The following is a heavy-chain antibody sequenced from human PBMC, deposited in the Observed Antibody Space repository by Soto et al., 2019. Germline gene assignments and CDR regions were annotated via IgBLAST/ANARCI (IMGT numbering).Heavy chain of an antibody. CDR3: ARQFTMATETPDNDFDI. V-gene: IGHV5-51*01. CDR1: GYSLTSYL. D-gene: IGHD3-3*01. CDR2: IYPGDSDT. J-gene: IGHJ3*02. Sequence: PGEALKISCKGSGYSLTSYLIGWVRQMPGKGLEWMGIIYPGDSDTRYSPSFQGQVTISADKSIRTAYLQWSSLKASDTAMYYCARQFTMATETPDNDFDIWGQGTMVTVSS.